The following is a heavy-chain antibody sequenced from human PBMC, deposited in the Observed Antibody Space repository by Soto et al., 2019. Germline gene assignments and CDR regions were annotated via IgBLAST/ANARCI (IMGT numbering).Heavy chain of an antibody. Sequence: QEQLVQSGAEVKKPGSSVKVSCKASGGLFSSYPISWVRQVPGQGLEWMGGIIPVFQTAYYTQRFQGRVTITADDSTNTAYMELSILRSEDTAIYYCARGGSGYTWFNEFWGQGTLVTVSS. V-gene: IGHV1-69*01. J-gene: IGHJ4*02. CDR2: IIPVFQTA. D-gene: IGHD3-22*01. CDR1: GGLFSSYP. CDR3: ARGGSGYTWFNEF.